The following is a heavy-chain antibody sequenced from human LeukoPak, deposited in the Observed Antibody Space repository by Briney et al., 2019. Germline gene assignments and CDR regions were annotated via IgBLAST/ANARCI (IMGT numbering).Heavy chain of an antibody. Sequence: SVKVSCKASGGTFSSYAISWVRQAPGQGLEWMGGIIPIFGTANYAQKFQGRVTITADESTSTAYMELSSLRSQDTAVYYCARDYYSYSRGSWAFDIWGQGTMVTVSS. D-gene: IGHD3-22*01. J-gene: IGHJ3*02. CDR1: GGTFSSYA. V-gene: IGHV1-69*13. CDR2: IIPIFGTA. CDR3: ARDYYSYSRGSWAFDI.